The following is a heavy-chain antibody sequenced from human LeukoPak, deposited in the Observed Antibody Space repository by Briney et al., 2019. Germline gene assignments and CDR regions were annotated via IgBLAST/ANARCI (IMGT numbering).Heavy chain of an antibody. CDR1: GFTFSSYA. J-gene: IGHJ4*02. D-gene: IGHD6-19*01. V-gene: IGHV3-23*01. CDR3: AKDLLEPSGWDIAVAGTDY. Sequence: PGGSLRLSCAASGFTFSSYAMSWVRQAPGKGLEWVSAISGSGGSTYYADSVKGRFTISRDNSKNTLYLQMNSLRAEDTAVYYCAKDLLEPSGWDIAVAGTDYWGQGTLVTVSS. CDR2: ISGSGGST.